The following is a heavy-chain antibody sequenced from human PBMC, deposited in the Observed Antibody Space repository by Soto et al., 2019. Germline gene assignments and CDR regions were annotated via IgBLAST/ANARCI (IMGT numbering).Heavy chain of an antibody. CDR3: ARDRRTSTASFDQ. CDR1: VVAINSDDYY. J-gene: IGHJ4*01. CDR2: IYYNGRT. Sequence: SDTLSLTCTFSVVAINSDDYYLTFIRQPPGKGLELIGYIYYNGRTSYNPSLQSRVTISIDTSNNHFSLKLNSVSAADSAVYYCARDRRTSTASFDQWGKGTLVT. V-gene: IGHV4-30-4*02.